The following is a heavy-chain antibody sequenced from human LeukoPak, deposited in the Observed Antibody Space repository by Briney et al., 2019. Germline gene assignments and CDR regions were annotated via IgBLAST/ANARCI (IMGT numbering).Heavy chain of an antibody. V-gene: IGHV3-21*01. CDR1: GFTFSDYT. CDR2: ISSGGTYK. J-gene: IGHJ3*02. CDR3: ARPTTVTTISADAFDI. D-gene: IGHD4-17*01. Sequence: GGSLRLSCAASGFTFSDYTMNWVRQAPGKGLEWVSSISSGGTYKYYADSVRGRFTISRDNAQNSLYLQMNSLRAEDSSVYYCARPTTVTTISADAFDIWGQGTMVTVSS.